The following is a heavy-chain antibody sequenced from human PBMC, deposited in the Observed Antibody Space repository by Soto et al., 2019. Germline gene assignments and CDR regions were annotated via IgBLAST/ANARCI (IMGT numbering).Heavy chain of an antibody. D-gene: IGHD6-13*01. J-gene: IGHJ5*02. Sequence: SVKVSCKASGGTFSSYTISWVRQAPGQGLEWMGRIIPILGIANYAQKFQGRVTITADKSTSTAYMELSSLRSEDTAVYYCLAIAGLNWFDPWGQGTLVTLSS. CDR1: GGTFSSYT. V-gene: IGHV1-69*02. CDR3: LAIAGLNWFDP. CDR2: IIPILGIA.